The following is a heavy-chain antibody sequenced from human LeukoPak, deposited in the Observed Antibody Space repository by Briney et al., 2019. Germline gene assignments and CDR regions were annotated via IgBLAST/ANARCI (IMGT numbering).Heavy chain of an antibody. D-gene: IGHD6-6*01. Sequence: SETLSLTCTVSGGSISSYYWSWIRQPPGKGPEWIGYIYYSGSTNYNPSLKSRVTISVDTSKNQFSLKLSSVTAADTAVYYCARGYSSSSGGGFDPWGQGTLVTVSS. CDR3: ARGYSSSSGGGFDP. CDR2: IYYSGST. J-gene: IGHJ5*02. V-gene: IGHV4-59*01. CDR1: GGSISSYY.